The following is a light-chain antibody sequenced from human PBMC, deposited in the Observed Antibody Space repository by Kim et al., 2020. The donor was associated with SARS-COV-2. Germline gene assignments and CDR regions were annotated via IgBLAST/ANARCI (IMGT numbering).Light chain of an antibody. Sequence: SPGETAPLSCRASQSVSSNLAWYQQKPGQAPRLLIYGSSTRANGIPARFSGSGSGTEFTLTISSLQSEDFALYYCQQFNNWPTWTFGQGTKVEIK. CDR1: QSVSSN. J-gene: IGKJ1*01. CDR2: GSS. V-gene: IGKV3-15*01. CDR3: QQFNNWPTWT.